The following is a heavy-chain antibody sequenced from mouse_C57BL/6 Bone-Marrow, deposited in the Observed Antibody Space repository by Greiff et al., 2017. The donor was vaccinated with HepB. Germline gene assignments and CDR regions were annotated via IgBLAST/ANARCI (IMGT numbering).Heavy chain of an antibody. D-gene: IGHD1-1*01. CDR1: GFTFTDYY. J-gene: IGHJ1*03. CDR3: ARHYGSSYGYFDV. V-gene: IGHV7-3*01. Sequence: EVKVVESGGGLVQPGGSLSLSCAASGFTFTDYYMSWVRQPPGKALEWLGFIRNKANGYTTEYSASVKGRFTISRDKYQSILYLQMNALRAEDSATYDCARHYGSSYGYFDVWGTGTTVTVSS. CDR2: IRNKANGYTT.